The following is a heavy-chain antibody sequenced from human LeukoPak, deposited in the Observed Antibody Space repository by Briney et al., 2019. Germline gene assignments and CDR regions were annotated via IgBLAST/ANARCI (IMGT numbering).Heavy chain of an antibody. Sequence: GGSLRLSCAASGFTFSSYAMSWVRQAPGKGLEWVSAISGSGGSIYYADSVKGRFTISRDNSKNTLYLQMNSLRAEDTAVYYCAKGSTMVRGPWSYWGQGTLVTVSS. CDR3: AKGSTMVRGPWSY. CDR1: GFTFSSYA. V-gene: IGHV3-23*01. D-gene: IGHD3-10*01. J-gene: IGHJ4*02. CDR2: ISGSGGSI.